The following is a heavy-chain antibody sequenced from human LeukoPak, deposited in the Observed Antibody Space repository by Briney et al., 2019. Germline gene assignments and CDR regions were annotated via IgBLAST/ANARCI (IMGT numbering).Heavy chain of an antibody. CDR3: ARPLEKFTIFNFDY. CDR2: ISYDGSNK. CDR1: GFTFSSYA. Sequence: GGSLRLSCAASGFTFSSYAMHWVRQAPGKGLEWVAVISYDGSNKYYADSVKGRFTISRDNSKNTLYLQMNSLRAEDTAVYYCARPLEKFTIFNFDYWGQGTLVTVSS. J-gene: IGHJ4*02. V-gene: IGHV3-30*04. D-gene: IGHD3-9*01.